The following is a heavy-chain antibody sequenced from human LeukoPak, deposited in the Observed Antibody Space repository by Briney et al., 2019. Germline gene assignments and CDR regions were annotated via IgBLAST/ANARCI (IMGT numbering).Heavy chain of an antibody. Sequence: SETLSLTCAVYGGSFSGYYWSWIRQPPGKGLEWIGEINHSGSTNYNPSLKSRVTISVDTSKNQFSLKLSSVTAADTAVYYCARVFVTTVTKYNWFDPWGQGTLVTLSS. V-gene: IGHV4-34*01. CDR2: INHSGST. CDR3: ARVFVTTVTKYNWFDP. J-gene: IGHJ5*02. D-gene: IGHD4-17*01. CDR1: GGSFSGYY.